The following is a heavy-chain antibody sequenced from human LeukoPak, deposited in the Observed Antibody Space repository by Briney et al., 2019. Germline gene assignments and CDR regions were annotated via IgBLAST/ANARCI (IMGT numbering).Heavy chain of an antibody. J-gene: IGHJ4*02. V-gene: IGHV4-34*01. D-gene: IGHD5-18*01. CDR2: INHSGST. CDR3: ARGDTAMVRGFDY. CDR1: GGSFSGYY. Sequence: PSETLSLTCAVYGGSFSGYYWSWIRQPPGKGLEWIGEINHSGSTNYNPSLKSRVTISVDTSKNQFSLKLSSVTAADTAVYYCARGDTAMVRGFDYWGQGTLVTVPS.